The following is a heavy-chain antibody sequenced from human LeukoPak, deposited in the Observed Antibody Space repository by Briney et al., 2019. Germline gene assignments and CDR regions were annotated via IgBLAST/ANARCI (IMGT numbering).Heavy chain of an antibody. J-gene: IGHJ4*02. V-gene: IGHV3-21*01. CDR3: ARDRRLTMFDY. CDR2: ISSSSSYI. CDR1: GFTFSSYN. Sequence: GGSLRLSCAASGFTFSSYNMNWVRQAPGKGLEWVSSISSSSSYIYYADSVKGRFTISRDNAKNSLYLQMNSLRAEDTAVYYCARDRRLTMFDYWGQGTLVTVSS. D-gene: IGHD3-10*01.